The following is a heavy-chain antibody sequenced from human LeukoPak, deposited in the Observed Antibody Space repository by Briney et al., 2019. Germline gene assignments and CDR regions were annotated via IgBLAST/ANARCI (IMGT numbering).Heavy chain of an antibody. Sequence: PGGSLRLSCAASGFTFSSYAMSWVRQAPGKGLEWVANIKQDGSEKYYVDSVKGRFTISRDNAKNSLYLQMNSLRAEDTAVYYCARDSLDDFWSGRNPDAFDIWGQGTMVTVSS. D-gene: IGHD3-3*01. V-gene: IGHV3-7*01. CDR3: ARDSLDDFWSGRNPDAFDI. J-gene: IGHJ3*02. CDR2: IKQDGSEK. CDR1: GFTFSSYA.